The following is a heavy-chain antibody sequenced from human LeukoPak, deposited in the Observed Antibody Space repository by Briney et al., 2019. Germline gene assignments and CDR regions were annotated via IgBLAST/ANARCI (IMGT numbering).Heavy chain of an antibody. D-gene: IGHD2-15*01. V-gene: IGHV3-11*01. J-gene: IGHJ3*02. Sequence: GGSLRLSCAASGFTFSDYYMSWIRQAPGKGLEWISYISSSGGTIHYADSVKGRFTISRDNDKNSLYLQMNSLRAEDTAVYYCAREGGDIVVVVAANDAFDIWGQGTMVTVSS. CDR2: ISSSGGTI. CDR3: AREGGDIVVVVAANDAFDI. CDR1: GFTFSDYY.